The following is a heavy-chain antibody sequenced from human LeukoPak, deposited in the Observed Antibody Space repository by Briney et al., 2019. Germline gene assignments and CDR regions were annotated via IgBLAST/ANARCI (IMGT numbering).Heavy chain of an antibody. CDR2: INPNSGGT. D-gene: IGHD6-19*01. V-gene: IGHV1-2*04. Sequence: GASVKVPCKASGYTFTGYYMHWVRQAPGQGLEWMGWINPNSGGTNYAQKFQGWVTMTRDTSISTAYMELSRLRSDDTAVYYCARDLVAVAGTDLWYYGMDVWGQGTTVTVSS. J-gene: IGHJ6*02. CDR1: GYTFTGYY. CDR3: ARDLVAVAGTDLWYYGMDV.